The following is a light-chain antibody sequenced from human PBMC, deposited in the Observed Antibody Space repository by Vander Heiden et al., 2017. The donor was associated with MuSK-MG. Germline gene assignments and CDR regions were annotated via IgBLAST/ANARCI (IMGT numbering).Light chain of an antibody. J-gene: IGKJ2*01. CDR2: GAS. CDR3: QQYNNGPPEAT. Sequence: EIVMTQSPATLSVSPGERATLSCRASQSVSSNLAWYQQKPGQAPRLLIYGASTRATGIPARFSGSGSGTEFTLTISSLQSEDFEVYYCQQYNNGPPEATFGQGTKLEIK. V-gene: IGKV3-15*01. CDR1: QSVSSN.